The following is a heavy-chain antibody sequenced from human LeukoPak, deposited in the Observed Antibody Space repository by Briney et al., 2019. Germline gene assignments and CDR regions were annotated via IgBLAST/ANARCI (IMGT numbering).Heavy chain of an antibody. Sequence: PGGSLRLSCAATGFTFNFYAMSWVRQAPGKGPEWVSATSGTGENTYYADSVRGRFTISRDNSKNTLYLQMNSLRAEDTAVYYCAKDGGGVAGPFDYWGQGTLVTVSS. CDR1: GFTFNFYA. CDR3: AKDGGGVAGPFDY. V-gene: IGHV3-23*01. J-gene: IGHJ4*02. D-gene: IGHD6-19*01. CDR2: TSGTGENT.